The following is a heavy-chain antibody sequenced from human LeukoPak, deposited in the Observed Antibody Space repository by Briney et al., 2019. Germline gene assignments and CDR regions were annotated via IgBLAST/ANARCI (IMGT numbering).Heavy chain of an antibody. J-gene: IGHJ5*02. CDR2: IYYSGST. CDR1: GGSISSSSYY. Sequence: SETLSLTCTVSGGSISSSSYYWGWIRQPPGKGLEWIGSIYYSGSTYYNPSLKSRVTMSVDTSKNQFSLKLSSVTAADTAVYYCARYYDSSGYYYQASWFDPWGQGTLVTVSS. V-gene: IGHV4-39*07. D-gene: IGHD3-22*01. CDR3: ARYYDSSGYYYQASWFDP.